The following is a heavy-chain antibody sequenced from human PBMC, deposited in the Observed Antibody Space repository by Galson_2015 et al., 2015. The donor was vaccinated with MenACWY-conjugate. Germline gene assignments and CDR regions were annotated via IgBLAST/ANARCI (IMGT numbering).Heavy chain of an antibody. CDR2: IRYDESNK. D-gene: IGHD3-10*01. Sequence: SLRLSCAASGFSFSRYGTHWVRQAPGKGLEWVAFIRYDESNKFYADSVKGRFTISRDNSKNTLYLQMNSLRPEDTAVYHCAKDRSMVGSTPGQNALDSWGQGTLVTVSP. CDR1: GFSFSRYG. CDR3: AKDRSMVGSTPGQNALDS. V-gene: IGHV3-30*02. J-gene: IGHJ4*02.